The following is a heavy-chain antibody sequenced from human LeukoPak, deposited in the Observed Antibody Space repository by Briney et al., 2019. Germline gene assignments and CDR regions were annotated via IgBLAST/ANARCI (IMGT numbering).Heavy chain of an antibody. CDR1: GFTFSNYG. CDR3: ATKYGGNPYYFDY. CDR2: ISYDGSKK. Sequence: GRSLRLSCVASGFTFSNYGMRWVRQAPGKGLEWLAVISYDGSKKYYSDSVKGRFTISRDNSENTLYLQMNSLRAEDTAVYYCATKYGGNPYYFDYWGQGTLVTVSS. D-gene: IGHD4-23*01. V-gene: IGHV3-30*03. J-gene: IGHJ4*02.